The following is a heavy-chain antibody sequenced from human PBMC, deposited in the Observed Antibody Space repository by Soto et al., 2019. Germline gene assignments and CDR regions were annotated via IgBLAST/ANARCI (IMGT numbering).Heavy chain of an antibody. CDR2: ISGTGVPT. V-gene: IGHV3-23*01. CDR3: AKSFCSSSSCFFLWVDP. CDR1: GFDFSNYA. D-gene: IGHD2-2*01. J-gene: IGHJ5*02. Sequence: PGGSLGLSCAASGFDFSNYAMSWVRQAPGKGLECISLISGTGVPTLYAESVKGRFSVSRDNSKDTLFLEMNNLRVDDTAMYYCAKSFCSSSSCFFLWVDPWGPGTLVTVSS.